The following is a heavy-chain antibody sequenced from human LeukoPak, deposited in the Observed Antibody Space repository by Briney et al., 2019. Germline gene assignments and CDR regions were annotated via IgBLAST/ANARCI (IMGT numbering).Heavy chain of an antibody. CDR2: ISGSGGST. Sequence: GGSLRLSCAASGFTFSSYAMSWVRQAPGKGLEWVSAISGSGGSTYYADSVKGRFTISRDNSKNTLYLQMNSLRAEDTAVYYCARSRTYYYDSSEDAFDYWGQGTLVTVSS. J-gene: IGHJ4*02. CDR1: GFTFSSYA. V-gene: IGHV3-23*01. CDR3: ARSRTYYYDSSEDAFDY. D-gene: IGHD3-22*01.